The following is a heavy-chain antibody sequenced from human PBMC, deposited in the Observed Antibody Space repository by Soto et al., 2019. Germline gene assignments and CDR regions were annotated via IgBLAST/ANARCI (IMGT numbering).Heavy chain of an antibody. Sequence: EXLKSPFKSSGCXFTSYLLVWVRQMPGKGLELMGTIYPSNSETRLSPSFHGQVTLSADKSIFTASLQWSTMKASDTAMYYCARQGYHYDPYSFGYWGQGTLVTVSS. J-gene: IGHJ4*02. CDR1: GCXFTSYL. CDR2: IYPSNSET. V-gene: IGHV5-51*01. CDR3: ARQGYHYDPYSFGY. D-gene: IGHD3-22*01.